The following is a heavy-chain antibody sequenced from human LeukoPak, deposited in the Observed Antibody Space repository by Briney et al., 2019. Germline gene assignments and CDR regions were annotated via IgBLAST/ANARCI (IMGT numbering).Heavy chain of an antibody. CDR3: AREDYYGSGSLPWFDP. J-gene: IGHJ5*02. CDR1: GYTFTGYY. V-gene: IGHV1-2*04. D-gene: IGHD3-10*01. CDR2: INPNSGGT. Sequence: SVKVSCKASGYTFTGYYMHWVRQAPGQGLEWMGWINPNSGGTNYAQKFQGWVTMTRDTSISAAYMELSRLRSDDTAVYYCAREDYYGSGSLPWFDPWGQGTLVTVSS.